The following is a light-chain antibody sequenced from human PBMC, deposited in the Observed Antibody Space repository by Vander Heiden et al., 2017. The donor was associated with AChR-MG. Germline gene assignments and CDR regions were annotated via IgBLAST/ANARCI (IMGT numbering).Light chain of an antibody. J-gene: IGKJ1*01. V-gene: IGKV1-27*01. CDR3: QKYSSGPWT. Sequence: DVQMTQSQSSLSASVGDRVTVTCRASQGISNFLGWYQQKPGKAPRLLIYAASTVQSGVPARFSGSGSGTEFTLTISSLQPEDVATYYCQKYSSGPWTFGQGTKVEV. CDR2: AAS. CDR1: QGISNF.